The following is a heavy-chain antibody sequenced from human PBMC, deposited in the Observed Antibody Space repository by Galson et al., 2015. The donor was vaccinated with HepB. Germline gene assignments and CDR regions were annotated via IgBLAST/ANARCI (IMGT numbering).Heavy chain of an antibody. J-gene: IGHJ4*02. V-gene: IGHV3-74*01. CDR2: INSDGSYT. D-gene: IGHD6-13*01. CDR3: ARTRGAAAGIFDY. Sequence: SLRLSCAASGFTFSWYWMHWVRQVPGKGLVWVARINSDGSYTTYADSVKGRFTISRDNAKNTLYLQMNSPRAEDTALYHCARTRGAAAGIFDYWGQGTLVTVSS. CDR1: GFTFSWYW.